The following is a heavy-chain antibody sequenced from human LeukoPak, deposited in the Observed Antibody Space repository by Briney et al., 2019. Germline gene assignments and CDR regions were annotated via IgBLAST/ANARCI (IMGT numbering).Heavy chain of an antibody. J-gene: IGHJ4*02. CDR2: IYYSGST. V-gene: IGHV4-39*01. CDR1: GGSISSSSYY. CDR3: ARQPRYCSGGSCHEDY. Sequence: SETLSLTCTVSGGSISSSSYYWGWIRQPPGKGLEWIGRIYYSGSTYYNPSLKSRVTISVDTSKNQFSLKLSSVTAADTAVYYCARQPRYCSGGSCHEDYWGQGTLVTVSS. D-gene: IGHD2-15*01.